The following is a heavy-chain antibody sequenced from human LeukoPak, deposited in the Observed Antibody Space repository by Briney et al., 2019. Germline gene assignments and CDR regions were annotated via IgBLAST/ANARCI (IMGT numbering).Heavy chain of an antibody. CDR1: GFTFSSYA. J-gene: IGHJ4*02. CDR3: ARASYGLDY. Sequence: GGSLRLSCAASGFTFSSYAMHWVRQAPGKGLEWVAVISYDGSNKYYADSVKGRFTISRDNSKNTLYLQMNSLRAEDTAVYYCARASYGLDYWGQGTLVTVSS. D-gene: IGHD5-18*01. CDR2: ISYDGSNK. V-gene: IGHV3-30-3*01.